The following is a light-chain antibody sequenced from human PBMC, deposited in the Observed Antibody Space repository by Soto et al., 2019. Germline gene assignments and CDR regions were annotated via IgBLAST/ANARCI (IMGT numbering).Light chain of an antibody. CDR3: PQYGSSPRT. J-gene: IGKJ1*01. CDR2: GAS. Sequence: MTHTPATLSMSPGARGTLSCRSSQSVADNLAWFQQKPGQGPRLLIYGASTRATGIPDRFSGSGSGTDFTLTICRLEPEDFVVYYCPQYGSSPRTFGEGTKVDIK. V-gene: IGKV3-20*01. CDR1: QSVADN.